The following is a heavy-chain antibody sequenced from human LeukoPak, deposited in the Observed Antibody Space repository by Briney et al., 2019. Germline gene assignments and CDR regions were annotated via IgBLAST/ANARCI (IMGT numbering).Heavy chain of an antibody. Sequence: GGSLRLSCAASGFTFSSHGMHWVRQAPGKGLEWVAVISYDGSNKYYADSVKGRFTISRDNSKNTLYLQMNSLRAEDTAVYYCANSGYYDSSGYSPYYGMDVWGQGTTVTVSS. CDR1: GFTFSSHG. CDR2: ISYDGSNK. CDR3: ANSGYYDSSGYSPYYGMDV. V-gene: IGHV3-30*18. J-gene: IGHJ6*02. D-gene: IGHD3-22*01.